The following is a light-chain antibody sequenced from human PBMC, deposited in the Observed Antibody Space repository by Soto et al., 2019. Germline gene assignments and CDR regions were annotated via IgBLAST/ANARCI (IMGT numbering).Light chain of an antibody. V-gene: IGKV3-20*01. CDR3: QQYGSSPT. J-gene: IGKJ3*01. CDR1: QSVNNNY. CDR2: GAS. Sequence: DIVMKQSPASLSVSPGERGTLSCRASQSVNNNYLAWYQQKPGQAPRLLIYGASSRATGIPDRFSGSGSGTDFTLTISRLEPEDFAVYYCQQYGSSPTFGPGTKVDIK.